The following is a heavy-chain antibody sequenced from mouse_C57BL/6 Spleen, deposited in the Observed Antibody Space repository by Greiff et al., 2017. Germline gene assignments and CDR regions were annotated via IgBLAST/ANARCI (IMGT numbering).Heavy chain of an antibody. CDR1: GYAFSSYW. V-gene: IGHV1-80*01. D-gene: IGHD1-1*01. CDR2: IYPGDGDT. CDR3: AKSDYDSSYVGD. Sequence: VKLMESGAELVKPGASVKISCKASGYAFSSYWMNWVKQRPGKGLEWIGQIYPGDGDTNYNGKFKGKATLTADKSSSTAYMQIISLTSEAYAVYFCAKSDYDSSYVGDWGQGTTLTVSS. J-gene: IGHJ2*01.